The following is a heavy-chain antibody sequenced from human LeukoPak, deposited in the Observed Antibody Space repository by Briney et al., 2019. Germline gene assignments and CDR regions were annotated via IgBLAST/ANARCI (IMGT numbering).Heavy chain of an antibody. J-gene: IGHJ4*02. CDR2: INPSGGST. D-gene: IGHD6-19*01. Sequence: ASVKVSCKASGYTFTSYYMHWVRQAPGQGLEWMGIINPSGGSTSYAQKFQGRVTMTRDTSTSTVYMELSSLRSEDTAVYYCARDLFSHRIRSSGWQVRAEMVDYWGQGTLVTVSS. V-gene: IGHV1-46*01. CDR1: GYTFTSYY. CDR3: ARDLFSHRIRSSGWQVRAEMVDY.